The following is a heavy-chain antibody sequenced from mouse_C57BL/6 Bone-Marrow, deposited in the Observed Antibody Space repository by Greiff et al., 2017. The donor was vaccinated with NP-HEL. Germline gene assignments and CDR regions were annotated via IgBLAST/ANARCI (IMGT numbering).Heavy chain of an antibody. CDR2: IYPGDGDT. D-gene: IGHD1-1*01. CDR1: GYAFSSSW. J-gene: IGHJ1*03. V-gene: IGHV1-82*01. Sequence: VQLQQSGPELVKPGASVKISCKASGYAFSSSWMNWVKQRPGKGLEWIGRIYPGDGDTNYNGKFKGKATLTADKSSSTAYMQLSSLTSEDSAVYFCADYYGSSYEGYFDVWGTGTTVTVSS. CDR3: ADYYGSSYEGYFDV.